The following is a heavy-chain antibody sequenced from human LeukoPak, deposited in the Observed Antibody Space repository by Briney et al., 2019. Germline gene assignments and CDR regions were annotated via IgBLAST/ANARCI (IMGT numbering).Heavy chain of an antibody. Sequence: QSGGSLRLPCAASGFTFSSYAMSWVRQAPGKGLEWVSAISGSGGSTYYADSVKGRFTISRDNAKNTLYLQMNSLRAEDTAVYYCASASAYYFDSSGSDYYYYGMEVWGQGTTVTVSS. J-gene: IGHJ6*02. CDR1: GFTFSSYA. V-gene: IGHV3-23*01. CDR2: ISGSGGST. CDR3: ASASAYYFDSSGSDYYYYGMEV. D-gene: IGHD3-22*01.